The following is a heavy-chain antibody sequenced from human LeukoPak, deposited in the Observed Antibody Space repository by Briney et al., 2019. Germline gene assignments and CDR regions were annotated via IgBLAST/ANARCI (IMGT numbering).Heavy chain of an antibody. CDR3: ARSSSSYDAFDI. CDR2: FDPEDGET. D-gene: IGHD6-6*01. V-gene: IGHV1-24*01. Sequence: ASVKVSCKVSGYTLTELSMHWVRQAPGKGLEWMGGFDPEDGETIYAQKFQGRVTMTEDTSTDTAYMELSSLRSEDTAVYYCARSSSSYDAFDIWGQGTMVTVSS. J-gene: IGHJ3*02. CDR1: GYTLTELS.